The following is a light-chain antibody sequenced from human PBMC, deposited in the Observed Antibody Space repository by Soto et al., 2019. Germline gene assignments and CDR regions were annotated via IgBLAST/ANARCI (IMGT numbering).Light chain of an antibody. CDR1: QSLSTTD. CDR2: GAS. J-gene: IGKJ1*01. CDR3: QQYATSQTWT. V-gene: IGKV3-20*01. Sequence: EIVLTQSPGTLSLSPGERATLSCRASQSLSTTDLAWFQHKPGQAPRLLIYGASTRATGIPDRFSGSGSGTDFTLTISRLEPEDFAVCYCQQYATSQTWTFGQGTKVEVK.